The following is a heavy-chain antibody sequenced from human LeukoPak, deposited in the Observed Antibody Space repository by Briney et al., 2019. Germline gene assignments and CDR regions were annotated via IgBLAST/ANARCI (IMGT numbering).Heavy chain of an antibody. CDR3: ARERQDTIVHSGAFDI. J-gene: IGHJ3*02. CDR2: ISSSSSYI. V-gene: IGHV3-21*01. D-gene: IGHD3-10*01. CDR1: GFTFSSYS. Sequence: GGSLRLSCAASGFTFSSYSMNWVRQAPGKGLEWVSSISSSSSYIYYADSVKGRFTISRDNAKNSLYLQMNSLRAEDTAVYFCARERQDTIVHSGAFDIWGQGTMVTVSS.